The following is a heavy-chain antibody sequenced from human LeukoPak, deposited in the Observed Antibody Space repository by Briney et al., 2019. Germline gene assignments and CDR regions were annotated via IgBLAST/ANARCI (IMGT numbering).Heavy chain of an antibody. CDR2: INHSGST. CDR3: ARMTGELPHYFDY. D-gene: IGHD1-26*01. J-gene: IGHJ4*02. CDR1: GGSISSGDYY. Sequence: SETLSLTCTVSGGSISSGDYYWSWIRQPPGKGLEWIGEINHSGSTNYNPSLKSRVTISVDTSKNQFSLKLSSVTAADTAVYYCARMTGELPHYFDYWGQGTLVTVSS. V-gene: IGHV4-39*07.